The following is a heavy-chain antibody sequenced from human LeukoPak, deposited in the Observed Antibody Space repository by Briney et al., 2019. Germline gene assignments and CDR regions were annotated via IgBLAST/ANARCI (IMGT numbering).Heavy chain of an antibody. V-gene: IGHV1-69*04. D-gene: IGHD3-10*01. CDR2: IIPILGIA. CDR1: GGTFSSYA. J-gene: IGHJ4*02. CDR3: ARTNSMVRGVISREYYFDY. Sequence: AASVKVSCKASGGTFSSYAISWVRQAPGQGLEWMGRIIPILGIANYAQKFQGRVTITADKSTSTAYMELSSLRSGDTAVYYCARTNSMVRGVISREYYFDYWGQGTLVTVSS.